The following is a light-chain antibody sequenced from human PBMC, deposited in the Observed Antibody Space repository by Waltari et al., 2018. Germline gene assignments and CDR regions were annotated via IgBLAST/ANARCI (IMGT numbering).Light chain of an antibody. CDR1: SRDVGGYDY. CDR2: DVS. J-gene: IGLJ1*01. CDR3: GSYTSSTTLA. V-gene: IGLV2-14*03. Sequence: QSALTQPASVSGSPGQSITISCPGTSRDVGGYDYVPWYQQHPGKAPKLILYDVSNRPLEVSHRFSGSKSGNTASLTISGLQADDEAEYYCGSYTSSTTLAFGTGTKVTVL.